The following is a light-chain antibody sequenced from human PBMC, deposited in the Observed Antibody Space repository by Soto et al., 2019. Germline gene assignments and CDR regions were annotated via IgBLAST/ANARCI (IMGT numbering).Light chain of an antibody. V-gene: IGLV1-44*01. CDR3: SAWDASLNGSV. Sequence: QSVLTEPPSASGTPGQRGAISGSGSSSNIGSKTVNWYRQLPGAAPKLLISSNYQRPSGVPARFPGSKSGTSASLAISGPQSEDEADYYCSAWDASLNGSVFATGTKVPVL. CDR2: SNY. CDR1: SSNIGSKT. J-gene: IGLJ1*01.